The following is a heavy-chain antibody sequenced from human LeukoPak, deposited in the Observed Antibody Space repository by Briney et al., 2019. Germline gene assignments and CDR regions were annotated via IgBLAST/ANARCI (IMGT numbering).Heavy chain of an antibody. CDR2: ISSSSSTI. CDR3: ARDYGGYYYRHLDY. V-gene: IGHV3-48*04. Sequence: GGSLRLSCAASGFTFSSYSMNWVRQAPGKGLEGVSYISSSSSTIYYADSVKGRFTISRDNAKNSLYLQMNSLRAEDTAVYYCARDYGGYYYRHLDYWGQGTLVTVSS. CDR1: GFTFSSYS. J-gene: IGHJ4*02. D-gene: IGHD3-22*01.